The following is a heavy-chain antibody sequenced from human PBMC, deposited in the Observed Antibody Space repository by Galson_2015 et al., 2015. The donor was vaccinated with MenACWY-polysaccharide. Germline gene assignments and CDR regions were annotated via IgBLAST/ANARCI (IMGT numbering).Heavy chain of an antibody. CDR2: ISGGGGST. D-gene: IGHD1-7*01. V-gene: IGHV3-23*01. Sequence: SLRLSCAASGFTFSSYAMSWVRQAPGKGLEWVSAISGGGGSTYYADSVKGRFTISRDNSKNTLYLQMNSLRAEDTAVYYCARVGTMALGWGYYFDYWGQGTLVTVSS. CDR1: GFTFSSYA. J-gene: IGHJ4*02. CDR3: ARVGTMALGWGYYFDY.